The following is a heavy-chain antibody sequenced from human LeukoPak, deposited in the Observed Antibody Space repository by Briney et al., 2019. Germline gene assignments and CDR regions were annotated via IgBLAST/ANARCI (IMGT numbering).Heavy chain of an antibody. Sequence: SVKVSCKASGGTFSSYAISWVRQAPGQGLEWMGGIIPIFGTANYARKFQCRVTITTDESTSTAYMELSSLRSEDTAVYYCARAPLTRLQAYYYYYYVDVWGKGTTVTVSS. D-gene: IGHD4-11*01. J-gene: IGHJ6*03. CDR1: GGTFSSYA. CDR2: IIPIFGTA. CDR3: ARAPLTRLQAYYYYYYVDV. V-gene: IGHV1-69*05.